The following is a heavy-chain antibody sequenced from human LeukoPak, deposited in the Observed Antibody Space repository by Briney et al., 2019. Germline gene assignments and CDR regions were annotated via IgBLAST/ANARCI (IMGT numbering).Heavy chain of an antibody. V-gene: IGHV5-51*01. CDR1: GYSFTDYW. CDR2: IHPGDSDT. J-gene: IGHJ6*02. D-gene: IGHD5-12*01. CDR3: ARSATWPNYYYYGMDV. Sequence: GESLKTSCKGSGYSFTDYWIGWVRQMPGKGLEWMGIIHPGDSDTRYSPSFQGQVTISADRTISTAYLQWSSLKASDTAMYYCARSATWPNYYYYGMDVWGQGTTVTVSS.